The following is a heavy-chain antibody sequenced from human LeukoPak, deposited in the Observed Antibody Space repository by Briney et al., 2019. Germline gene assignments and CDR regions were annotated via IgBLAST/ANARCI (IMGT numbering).Heavy chain of an antibody. J-gene: IGHJ3*02. CDR3: AKDGGVFAGDAFDI. CDR1: GFTFSDYD. V-gene: IGHV3-30*18. CDR2: ISYDGSNK. D-gene: IGHD3-16*02. Sequence: GGSLRLSCSGSGFTFSDYDMHWPRQPPGKGLDSVTVISYDGSNKYFADSVKGRFTISRDNSKNTLHLHMNSLRTEDTAVYYWAKDGGVFAGDAFDIWGPGTMVTVSS.